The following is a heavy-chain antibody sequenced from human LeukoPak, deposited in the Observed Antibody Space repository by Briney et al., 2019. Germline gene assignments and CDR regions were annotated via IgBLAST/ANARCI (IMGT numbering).Heavy chain of an antibody. Sequence: ASVKVSCKDSGYTFTNYDINWVRQAAGQGLEWMGWMNPKSGNTGYEQKFQGRVTMTRNTSISTAYMELSSLTSEDTAIYYCARAKMGSKNWFDPWGQGTLVTVAS. CDR1: GYTFTNYD. CDR2: MNPKSGNT. V-gene: IGHV1-8*01. D-gene: IGHD5-24*01. J-gene: IGHJ5*02. CDR3: ARAKMGSKNWFDP.